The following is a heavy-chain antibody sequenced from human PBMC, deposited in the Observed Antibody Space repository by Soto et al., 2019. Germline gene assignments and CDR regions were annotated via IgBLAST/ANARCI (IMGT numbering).Heavy chain of an antibody. CDR3: ARIVYTFHI. D-gene: IGHD3-16*02. CDR2: INEDGSEK. CDR1: GGSFSDYG. J-gene: IGHJ3*02. Sequence: GGSLRLSCAASGGSFSDYGMSWVRQAPGKGLEWVANINEDGSEKHYADSVMGRFTISRDNTETSLYLQMNSLRAEDTAVYYCARIVYTFHIWGQGTVVTVSS. V-gene: IGHV3-7*01.